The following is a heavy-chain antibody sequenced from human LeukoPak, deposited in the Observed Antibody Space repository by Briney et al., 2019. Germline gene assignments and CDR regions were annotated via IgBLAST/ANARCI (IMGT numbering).Heavy chain of an antibody. CDR1: GGSISSGGYS. CDR2: IYHSGST. CDR3: ARASVEQDWFDP. Sequence: PSQALSLTCAVSGGSISSGGYSWSWIRQPPGKGLEWIGYIYHSGSTYYNPSLKSRVTISVDRSKNQFSLKLSSVTAADTAVYYCARASVEQDWFDPWGQGTLVTVSS. V-gene: IGHV4-30-2*01. J-gene: IGHJ5*02. D-gene: IGHD1/OR15-1a*01.